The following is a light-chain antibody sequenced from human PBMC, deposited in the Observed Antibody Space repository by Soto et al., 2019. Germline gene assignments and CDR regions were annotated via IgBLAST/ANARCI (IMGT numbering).Light chain of an antibody. J-gene: IGKJ1*01. CDR3: HQYNYWPT. Sequence: EIVMTQSPATLSVSPGERATLSCRAGQGVTTNFAWYQQKSGQSPRLLIYGASSRATGIPDRFSGSGSGTEFTLTISSLQSEDFAVYYCHQYNYWPTFGQGTKVDIK. V-gene: IGKV3D-15*01. CDR1: QGVTTN. CDR2: GAS.